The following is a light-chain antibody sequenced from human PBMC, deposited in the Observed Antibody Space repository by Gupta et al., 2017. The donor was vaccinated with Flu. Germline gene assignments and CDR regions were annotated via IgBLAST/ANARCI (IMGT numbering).Light chain of an antibody. CDR2: GAS. J-gene: IGKJ1*01. Sequence: ATLSVSPGERATRSCSASQSVSSNLAWYKQKPAQAPRPLIYGASTRDTGIQARFSGSGYGKELTLTISSRQLEDFAVSDCQQYKNWPPWTFGQGTXVEIK. CDR1: QSVSSN. CDR3: QQYKNWPPWT. V-gene: IGKV3-15*01.